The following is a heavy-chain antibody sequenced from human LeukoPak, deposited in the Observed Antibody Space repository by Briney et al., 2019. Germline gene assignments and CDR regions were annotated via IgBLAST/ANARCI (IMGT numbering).Heavy chain of an antibody. CDR1: GYSFTSYW. CDR2: IYPGDSDT. CDR3: ARGVYDILTGGCKYYFDY. J-gene: IGHJ4*02. D-gene: IGHD3-9*01. Sequence: GESLKISCKGSGYSFTSYWIGWVRQMPGKGLEWMGIIYPGDSDTRYSPSFQGQVTISADKSISTAYLQWSSLKASDTAMYYCARGVYDILTGGCKYYFDYWGQGTLVTVSS. V-gene: IGHV5-51*01.